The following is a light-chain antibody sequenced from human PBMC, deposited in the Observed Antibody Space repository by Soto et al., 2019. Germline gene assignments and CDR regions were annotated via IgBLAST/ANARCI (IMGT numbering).Light chain of an antibody. CDR2: KAS. J-gene: IGKJ1*01. Sequence: DIQVTQSPSSLSASVGDRVTITCQASQDVGKYLNWYQQRPGKAPKILIYKASNLKIGVPSRFSGSGSGTDFTLTIIRLEPEDFAVYYCQQYGSSPQTFGQGTKVDIK. CDR1: QDVGKY. V-gene: IGKV1-33*01. CDR3: QQYGSSPQT.